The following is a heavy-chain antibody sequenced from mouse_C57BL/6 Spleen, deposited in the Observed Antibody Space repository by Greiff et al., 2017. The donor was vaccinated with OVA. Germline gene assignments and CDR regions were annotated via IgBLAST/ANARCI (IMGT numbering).Heavy chain of an antibody. J-gene: IGHJ4*01. CDR2: IHPNSGST. Sequence: QVQLQQPGAELVKPGASVKLSCKASGYTFTSYWMHWVKQRPGQGLEWIGMIHPNSGSTNYNEKFKSKATLTVDKSSSTAYMQLSSLTSEDSAVYYCARSGEGGYYAMDYWGQGTSVTVSS. CDR3: ARSGEGGYYAMDY. D-gene: IGHD3-1*01. CDR1: GYTFTSYW. V-gene: IGHV1-64*01.